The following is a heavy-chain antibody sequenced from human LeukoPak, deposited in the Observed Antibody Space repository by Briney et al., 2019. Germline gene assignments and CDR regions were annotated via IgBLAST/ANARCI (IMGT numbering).Heavy chain of an antibody. D-gene: IGHD3/OR15-3a*01. J-gene: IGHJ6*03. V-gene: IGHV3-23*01. CDR1: GFSFTNYA. CDR2: ISNVGGST. CDR3: AKGSGLSRPHIDV. Sequence: GGSLRLSCVASGFSFTNYAMNWVRQAPGKGLDWVSTISNVGGSTYYADSVKGRFTITRDNFKTTLYLEMNSLRAEDTAIYYCAKGSGLSRPHIDVWGKGTTVTVSS.